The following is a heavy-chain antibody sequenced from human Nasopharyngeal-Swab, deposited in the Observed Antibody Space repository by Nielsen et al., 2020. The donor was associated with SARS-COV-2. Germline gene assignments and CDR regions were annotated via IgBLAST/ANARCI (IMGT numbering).Heavy chain of an antibody. J-gene: IGHJ6*02. D-gene: IGHD6-6*01. CDR2: ISSSSSYI. V-gene: IGHV3-21*01. Sequence: GGSLRLSCAASGFTCSSYSMNWVRQAPGKGLEWVSSISSSSSYIYYADSVKGRFTISRDNAKNSLYLQMNSLRAEDTAVYYCARYIIAARPLYYYYGMDVWGQGTTVTVSS. CDR3: ARYIIAARPLYYYYGMDV. CDR1: GFTCSSYS.